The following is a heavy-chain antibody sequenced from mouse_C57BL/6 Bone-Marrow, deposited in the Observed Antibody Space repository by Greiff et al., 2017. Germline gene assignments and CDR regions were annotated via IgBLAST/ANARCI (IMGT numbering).Heavy chain of an antibody. CDR1: GFTFSSYA. D-gene: IGHD1-2*01. J-gene: IGHJ3*01. CDR2: ISSGGDYI. Sequence: EVKLMESGEGLVKPGGSLKLSCAASGFTFSSYAMSWVRQTPEKRLEWVAYISSGGDYIYYADTVKGRFTISRENARNTLYLQMSSLKSEDTAMYYCTRRLRQAWFAYWGQGTLVTVSA. CDR3: TRRLRQAWFAY. V-gene: IGHV5-9-1*02.